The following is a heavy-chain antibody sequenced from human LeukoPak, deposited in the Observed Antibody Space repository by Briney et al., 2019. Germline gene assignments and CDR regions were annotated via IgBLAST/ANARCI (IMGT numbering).Heavy chain of an antibody. J-gene: IGHJ5*02. CDR3: ARTVATIRWFDP. Sequence: GASVKVSCKASGYTFTGYYMHWVRQAPGQGLEWMGWINPNSGGTNYARKFQGRVTMTRDTSISTAYMELSRLRSDDTAVYYCARTVATIRWFDPWGQGTLVTVSS. V-gene: IGHV1-2*02. D-gene: IGHD5-12*01. CDR2: INPNSGGT. CDR1: GYTFTGYY.